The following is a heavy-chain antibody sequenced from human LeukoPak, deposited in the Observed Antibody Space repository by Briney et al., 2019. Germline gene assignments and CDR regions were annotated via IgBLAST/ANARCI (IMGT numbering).Heavy chain of an antibody. D-gene: IGHD1-14*01. J-gene: IGHJ5*02. CDR2: ISYDGSNE. V-gene: IGHV3-30-3*01. Sequence: GRSLRLSCAASGFTFSSYVMHWVRQPPGKGLEWVAVISYDGSNEHYVDSVKGRFTISRDNSKNMLYVQMNSLRAEDTAVYYCARSGDTNRNWFDPWGQGTLVTVSS. CDR3: ARSGDTNRNWFDP. CDR1: GFTFSSYV.